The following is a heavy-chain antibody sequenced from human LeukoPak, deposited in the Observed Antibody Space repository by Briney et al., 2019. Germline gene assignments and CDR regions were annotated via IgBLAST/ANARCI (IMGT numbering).Heavy chain of an antibody. Sequence: PSETLSLTCTVSGGSISSGSYYWSWIRQPAGKGMEWTGRIYTSGSTNHNPSLKSRVTISLDTSKNQFSLKLSAVTAAYTAVYYCARGHGWGFGHFDYWGQGTLVTVSS. D-gene: IGHD7-27*01. V-gene: IGHV4-61*02. CDR3: ARGHGWGFGHFDY. CDR2: IYTSGST. J-gene: IGHJ4*02. CDR1: GGSISSGSYY.